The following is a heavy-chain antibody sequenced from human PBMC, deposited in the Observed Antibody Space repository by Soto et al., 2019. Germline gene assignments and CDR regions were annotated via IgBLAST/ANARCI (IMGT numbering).Heavy chain of an antibody. Sequence: SETLSPTCTVSGGSISSGGYYWSWILQHPGKGLEWIGYIYYSGSTYYNPSLKSRVTISVDTSKNQFSLKLSSVTAADTAVYYCARELRFGEDYYGMDVWGQGTTVTVSS. CDR1: GGSISSGGYY. CDR2: IYYSGST. J-gene: IGHJ6*02. V-gene: IGHV4-31*03. CDR3: ARELRFGEDYYGMDV. D-gene: IGHD3-10*01.